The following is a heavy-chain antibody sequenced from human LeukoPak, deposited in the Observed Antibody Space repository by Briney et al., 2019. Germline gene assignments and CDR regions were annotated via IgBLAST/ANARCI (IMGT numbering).Heavy chain of an antibody. D-gene: IGHD3-3*01. Sequence: GGSLRLSCAASGFTFSSYGMHWVRQAPGKGLEWVSAISGSGGSTYYADSVKGRFTISRDNSKNTLYLQMNSLRAEDTAVYYCAKSQISKTYYYGMDVWGQGTTVTVSS. V-gene: IGHV3-23*01. CDR2: ISGSGGST. CDR1: GFTFSSYG. CDR3: AKSQISKTYYYGMDV. J-gene: IGHJ6*02.